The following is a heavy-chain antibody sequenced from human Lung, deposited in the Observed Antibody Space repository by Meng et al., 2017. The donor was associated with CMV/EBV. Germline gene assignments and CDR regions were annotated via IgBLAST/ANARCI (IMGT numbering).Heavy chain of an antibody. J-gene: IGHJ4*02. CDR3: ARGRGNQPLFDF. Sequence: LGASGGEVKKPGSSVKVDCKTSGCSFSTYPFSWVRQAPGKGLEWMGGLIPVLNKAKSAPRFQDRVTFTADETTTTAYMELSSLTFEGTAVYFCARGRGNQPLFDFWGQGTLVTVSS. CDR2: LIPVLNKA. V-gene: IGHV1-69*10. CDR1: GCSFSTYP. D-gene: IGHD2/OR15-2a*01.